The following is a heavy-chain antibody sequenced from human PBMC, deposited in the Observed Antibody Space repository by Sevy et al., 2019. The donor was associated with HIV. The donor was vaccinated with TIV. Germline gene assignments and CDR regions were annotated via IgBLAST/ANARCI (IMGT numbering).Heavy chain of an antibody. CDR2: ISWHSANI. Sequence: GGSLRLSCAASGFTFDDYAMRWVRQAPGKGLEWVSGISWHSANIGYADSVKGRFTISRDNAKNSLYLQMNSLRAEDTALYYCAKAENRPYSSGWYDYWGQGTLVTVSS. J-gene: IGHJ4*02. V-gene: IGHV3-9*01. CDR1: GFTFDDYA. D-gene: IGHD6-19*01. CDR3: AKAENRPYSSGWYDY.